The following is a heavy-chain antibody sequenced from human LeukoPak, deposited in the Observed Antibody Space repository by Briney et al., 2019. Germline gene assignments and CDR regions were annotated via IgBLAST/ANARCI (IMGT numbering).Heavy chain of an antibody. V-gene: IGHV1-18*01. D-gene: IGHD1-7*01. J-gene: IGHJ4*02. Sequence: ASVKVSCKASGYTLTSYGISWVRQAPGQGLEWMGWISADNGNTNYAQKLQGRVTMTTDTSTSTAYMELRSLRSDDTAVYYCARETGTTVSPDYWGQGTLVTVSS. CDR2: ISADNGNT. CDR3: ARETGTTVSPDY. CDR1: GYTLTSYG.